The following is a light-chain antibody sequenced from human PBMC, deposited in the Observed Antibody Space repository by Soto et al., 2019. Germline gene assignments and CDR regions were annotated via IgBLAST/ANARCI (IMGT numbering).Light chain of an antibody. CDR2: GAS. CDR3: QQYNNWPYT. J-gene: IGKJ2*01. V-gene: IGKV3-15*01. Sequence: EIVMTQSPATLSVSPGERATLSCRASQSVSSNLAWYQQKPGQAPRLLIYGASPRATGIPARFSGSGSGIEFTLTISSVQYEDFAIYSCQQYNNWPYTFGQGTKLEIK. CDR1: QSVSSN.